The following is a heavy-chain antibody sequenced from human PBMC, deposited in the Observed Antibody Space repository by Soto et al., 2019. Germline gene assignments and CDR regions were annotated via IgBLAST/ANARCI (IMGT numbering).Heavy chain of an antibody. CDR2: ISSSSSYI. Sequence: GGSLRLSCAASGFTFSSYSMNWVRQAPGKGLEWVSSISSSSSYIYYADSVKGRFTISRDNAKNSLYLQMNSLRAEDTAVYYCASLHVDTAMVTGGRDYYYYYGMDVWGQGTTVTVSS. V-gene: IGHV3-21*01. J-gene: IGHJ6*02. CDR3: ASLHVDTAMVTGGRDYYYYYGMDV. D-gene: IGHD5-18*01. CDR1: GFTFSSYS.